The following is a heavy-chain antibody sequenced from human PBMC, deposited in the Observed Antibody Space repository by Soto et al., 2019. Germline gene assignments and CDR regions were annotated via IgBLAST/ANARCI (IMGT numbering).Heavy chain of an antibody. Sequence: GGSLGLSCAASGFTFSSYSMNWVRQAPGKGLEWVSYISSSSSTIYYADSVKGRFTISRDNAKNSLYLQMNSLRAEDTAVYYCARDCSLGWWSAKMCYWGQGTLVTVSS. J-gene: IGHJ4*02. D-gene: IGHD2-15*01. CDR2: ISSSSSTI. CDR1: GFTFSSYS. V-gene: IGHV3-48*01. CDR3: ARDCSLGWWSAKMCY.